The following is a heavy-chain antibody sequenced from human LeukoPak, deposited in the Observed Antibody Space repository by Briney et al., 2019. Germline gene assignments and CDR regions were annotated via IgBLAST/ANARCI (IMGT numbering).Heavy chain of an antibody. CDR1: GFTFSDYY. D-gene: IGHD3-22*01. V-gene: IGHV3-11*01. J-gene: IGHJ4*02. Sequence: GGSLRLSCAASGFTFSDYYMSWIRQPPGKGLEWVSYISSSGSIIYYADSGKGRFTISRDNAKNSLYLQMNSLRAEDTAVYYCARGDRYYDSSGSLFDYWGQGTLVTVSS. CDR2: ISSSGSII. CDR3: ARGDRYYDSSGSLFDY.